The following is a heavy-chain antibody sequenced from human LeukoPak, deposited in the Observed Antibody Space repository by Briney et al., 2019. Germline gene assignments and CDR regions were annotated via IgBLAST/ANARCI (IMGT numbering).Heavy chain of an antibody. CDR3: AARLGYPAYSYRAA. V-gene: IGHV1-18*01. D-gene: IGHD2-15*01. CDR2: ISAYNGNT. J-gene: IGHJ6*03. Sequence: ASVKVSCKASGYTFTSYGISWVRQAPGQGLEWMGWISAYNGNTNYAQKLQGRVTMTTDTSTSTAYMELRSLRSDDTAVYYCAARLGYPAYSYRAAWAKGPPVTVSS. CDR1: GYTFTSYG.